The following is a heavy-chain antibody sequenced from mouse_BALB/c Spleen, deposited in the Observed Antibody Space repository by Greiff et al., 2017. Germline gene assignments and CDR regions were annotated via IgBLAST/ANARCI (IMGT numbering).Heavy chain of an antibody. D-gene: IGHD4-1*01. CDR1: GYSITSGYY. CDR2: ISYDGSN. CDR3: ARETGFNFDY. J-gene: IGHJ2*01. V-gene: IGHV3-6*02. Sequence: VQLKESGPGLVKPSQSLSLTCSVTGYSITSGYYWNWIRQFPGNKLEWMGYISYDGSNNYNPSLKNRISITRDTSKNQFFLKLNSVTTEDTATYYCARETGFNFDYWGQGTTLTVSS.